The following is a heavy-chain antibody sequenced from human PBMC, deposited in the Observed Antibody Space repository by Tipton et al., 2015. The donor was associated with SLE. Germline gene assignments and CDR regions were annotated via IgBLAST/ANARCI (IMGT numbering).Heavy chain of an antibody. Sequence: GSLRLSCAASGFTFSSYWMSWVRQAPGKGLEWVSAISGSGGSTYYADSVKGRFTISRDNSKNTLYLQMNSLRAEDTAVYYCARGGATHYYYGMDVWGQGTTVTVSS. J-gene: IGHJ6*02. V-gene: IGHV3-23*01. CDR2: ISGSGGST. D-gene: IGHD1-26*01. CDR1: GFTFSSYW. CDR3: ARGGATHYYYGMDV.